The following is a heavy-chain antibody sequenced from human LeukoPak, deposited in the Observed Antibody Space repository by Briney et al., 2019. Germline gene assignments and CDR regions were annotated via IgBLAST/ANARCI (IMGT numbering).Heavy chain of an antibody. CDR1: GMNNYW. CDR3: ATDLNWVSH. D-gene: IGHD3-16*01. J-gene: IGHJ4*02. Sequence: GESLRLSCIGSGMNNYWMTWVRQAPGKGLESVANINKDGSEKHYLDSVKGRITISRDNIKNSVFLQINSLRAEDTGIYYCATDLNWVSHWGQGTLVTVSS. CDR2: INKDGSEK. V-gene: IGHV3-7*01.